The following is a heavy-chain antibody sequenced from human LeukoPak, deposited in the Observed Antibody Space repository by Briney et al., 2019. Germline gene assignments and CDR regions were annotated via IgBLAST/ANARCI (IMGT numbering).Heavy chain of an antibody. Sequence: GESLKISCKGSGYHFTSYWIGWVRQMPGKGLEWMGIIYPGDSDTRYNPSFQGQVTISAEKSISTAYLQWSSLKASDTALYYCASRRKGMSTAGFDFWGQGTLVTVSS. CDR3: ASRRKGMSTAGFDF. CDR2: IYPGDSDT. D-gene: IGHD5-24*01. V-gene: IGHV5-51*01. J-gene: IGHJ5*01. CDR1: GYHFTSYW.